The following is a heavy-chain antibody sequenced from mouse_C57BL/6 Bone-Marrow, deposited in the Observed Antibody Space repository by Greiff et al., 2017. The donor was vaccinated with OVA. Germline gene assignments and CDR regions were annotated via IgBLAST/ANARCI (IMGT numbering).Heavy chain of an antibody. Sequence: QVQLKQSGPGLVQPSQSLSITCTVSGFSLTSYGVHWVRQSPGKGLEWLGVIWSGGSTDYNAAFISRLSISKDNSKSQVFFKMNSLQADDTAIYYCARKESNWDAMDYWGQGTSVTVSS. D-gene: IGHD4-1*01. CDR2: IWSGGST. CDR1: GFSLTSYG. CDR3: ARKESNWDAMDY. J-gene: IGHJ4*01. V-gene: IGHV2-2*01.